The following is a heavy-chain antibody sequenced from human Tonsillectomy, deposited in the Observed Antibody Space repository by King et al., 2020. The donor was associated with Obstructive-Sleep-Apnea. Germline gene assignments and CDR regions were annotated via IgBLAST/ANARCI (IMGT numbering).Heavy chain of an antibody. CDR3: ARLTTLTARYFDL. CDR1: GYTFRNYW. J-gene: IGHJ2*01. V-gene: IGHV5-51*01. Sequence: VQLVQSGAEVKKPGESLKISCLASGYTFRNYWIGWVRQMPGKGLDWMGLIYPGDSETRYSPSFQGQVTISADKSISTAYLQWSSLKASDTAMYFCARLTTLTARYFDLWGRGTLVTVSS. CDR2: IYPGDSET. D-gene: IGHD3-3*01.